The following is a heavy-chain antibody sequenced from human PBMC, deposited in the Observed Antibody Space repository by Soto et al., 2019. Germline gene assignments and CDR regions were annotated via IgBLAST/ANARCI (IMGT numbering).Heavy chain of an antibody. V-gene: IGHV1-18*01. CDR2: VSGHNGNT. CDR1: GYPFISYG. Sequence: QAQLAQSGGEVKKPGASVRVSCKASGYPFISYGISWVRQATGQGPEWVGWVSGHNGNTYYAQKFQGRVTITTDKSTNTAYMELRSLRSDDTAVYYCARGTIVERPYFYMDVWGKGTTVTVSS. J-gene: IGHJ6*03. CDR3: ARGTIVERPYFYMDV. D-gene: IGHD2-15*01.